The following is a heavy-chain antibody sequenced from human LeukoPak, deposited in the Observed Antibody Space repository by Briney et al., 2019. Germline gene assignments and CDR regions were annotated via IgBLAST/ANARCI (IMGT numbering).Heavy chain of an antibody. CDR2: IYWDDDK. CDR3: ARENHYDYVWGSYRPKYFDY. Sequence: SGPTLVKPPQTLTLTCTFSGFSLSTSGVGVGWIRQPPGKALEWLALIYWDDDKRYSPSLKSRLTITKDTSKNQVVLTMTNMDPVDTATYYCARENHYDYVWGSYRPKYFDYWGQGTLVTVSS. V-gene: IGHV2-5*02. D-gene: IGHD3-16*02. CDR1: GFSLSTSGVG. J-gene: IGHJ4*02.